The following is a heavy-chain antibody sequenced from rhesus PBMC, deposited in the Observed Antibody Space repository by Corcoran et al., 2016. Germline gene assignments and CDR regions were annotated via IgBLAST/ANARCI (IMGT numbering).Heavy chain of an antibody. CDR1: GVSLYGNY. J-gene: IGHJ5-2*01. V-gene: IGHV4-147*01. CDR3: ARDAISLDV. CDR2: VSGNRDST. Sequence: QVQLQESGPGLVKPSETLALTCAVSGVSLYGNYWTWIRQPHGKGLEWIGYVSGNRDSTSYNPSLRGRITISKDTSQNQFSLMLTSVTAADTAIYYCARDAISLDVWDLGVLVTVSS.